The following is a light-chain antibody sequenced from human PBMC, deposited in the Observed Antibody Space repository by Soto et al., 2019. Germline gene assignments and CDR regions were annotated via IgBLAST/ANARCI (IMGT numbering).Light chain of an antibody. CDR3: QQYATSHRA. J-gene: IGKJ1*01. CDR2: GAS. CDR1: QSVTSSY. V-gene: IGKV3-20*01. Sequence: EIVLTQSPGTLSLSPGERATLSCRASQSVTSSYLAWYQQKPGQAPRLLIYGASSRATGIPDRFSGSGSGTDFTLTISRLEPEDFAVYYCQQYATSHRAFGQGTGVDIK.